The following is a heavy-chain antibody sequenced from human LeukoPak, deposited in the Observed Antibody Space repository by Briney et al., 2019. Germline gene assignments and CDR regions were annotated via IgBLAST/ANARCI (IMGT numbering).Heavy chain of an antibody. V-gene: IGHV4-59*01. CDR3: AREVVGAKAPDY. CDR1: GGSISSYY. J-gene: IGHJ4*02. CDR2: IYYSGST. Sequence: PSETLSLTCTVSGGSISSYYWSWIRQPPGKGLEWIGYIYYSGSTNYNPSLKSRVTISVDTSKNQFSLKLSSVTAADTAVYYCAREVVGAKAPDYWGQGTLVTVSS. D-gene: IGHD1-26*01.